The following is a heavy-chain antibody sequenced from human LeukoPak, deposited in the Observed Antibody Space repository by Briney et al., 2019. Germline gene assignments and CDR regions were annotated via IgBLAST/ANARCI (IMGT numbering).Heavy chain of an antibody. CDR2: INHSGST. CDR3: ASYGSGSYYRTGGY. D-gene: IGHD3-10*01. CDR1: GGSFSGYY. V-gene: IGHV4-34*01. Sequence: PSETLSLTYAVYGGSFSGYYWSWIRQPPGKGLEWIGEINHSGSTNYNPSLKSRVTMSVDTSKNQFSLKLSSVTAADTAVYYCASYGSGSYYRTGGYSGQGTLVTVSS. J-gene: IGHJ4*02.